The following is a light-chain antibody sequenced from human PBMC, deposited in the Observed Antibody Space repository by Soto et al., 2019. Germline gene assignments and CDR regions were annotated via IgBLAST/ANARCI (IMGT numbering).Light chain of an antibody. CDR1: QDIKNY. Sequence: DIQMTQSPSSLSASVGDRVTITCQASQDIKNYLNWYQQKPGKAPKLLIYEASNLETGVPSRFSGSGSGRSSTFSISSLQPEDIATYYCQQCDAFITFGGGTRIEIK. CDR3: QQCDAFIT. J-gene: IGKJ4*01. V-gene: IGKV1-33*01. CDR2: EAS.